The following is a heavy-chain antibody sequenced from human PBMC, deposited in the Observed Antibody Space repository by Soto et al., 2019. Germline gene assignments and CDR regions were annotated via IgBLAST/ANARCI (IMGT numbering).Heavy chain of an antibody. CDR1: GDSVSSNTAS. CDR3: AKGDNLGPKTGYAFDP. Sequence: SQTLSLTCVISGDSVSSNTASWNWVRQSPSRGLEWLGRTYSRSKWYNDYAVSVKSRIIINPDTSKNQFSLQLNSVTPEDTAVYYCAKGDNLGPKTGYAFDPCGQGLLVTVSS. CDR2: TYSRSKWYN. J-gene: IGHJ5*02. V-gene: IGHV6-1*01. D-gene: IGHD5-12*01.